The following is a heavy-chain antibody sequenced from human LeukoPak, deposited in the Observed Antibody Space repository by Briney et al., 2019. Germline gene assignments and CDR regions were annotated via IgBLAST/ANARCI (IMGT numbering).Heavy chain of an antibody. J-gene: IGHJ6*02. Sequence: GGSLRLSCAASGFTLSSYAMSWVRQAPGKGLEWVSAISGSGGSTYYADSVKGRFTISRDNSKNTLYLQMNSLRAEDTAVYYCANAGRDSSSTISCGMDVWGQGTTVTVSS. D-gene: IGHD6-13*01. CDR2: ISGSGGST. CDR3: ANAGRDSSSTISCGMDV. V-gene: IGHV3-23*01. CDR1: GFTLSSYA.